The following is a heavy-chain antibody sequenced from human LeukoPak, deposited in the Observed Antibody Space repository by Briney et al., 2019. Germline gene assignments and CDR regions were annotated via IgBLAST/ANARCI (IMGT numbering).Heavy chain of an antibody. J-gene: IGHJ3*02. CDR3: ARGYFFADYDLGAFDI. CDR2: FNHSGST. D-gene: IGHD4-17*01. CDR1: GGPFSDYY. Sequence: SETLSLTCAVYGGPFSDYYWSCIRQPPGKGLEWIGEFNHSGSTNYNPSLKSRVTISVDTSKNQFSLKLSSVTAADTAVFYCARGYFFADYDLGAFDIWGQGTMVTVSS. V-gene: IGHV4-34*01.